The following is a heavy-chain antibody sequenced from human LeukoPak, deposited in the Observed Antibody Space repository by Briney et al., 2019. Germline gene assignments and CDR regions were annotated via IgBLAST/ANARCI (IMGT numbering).Heavy chain of an antibody. CDR2: IWNDGSNK. Sequence: PGGSLRLSCAASGFTFSNYGMHWVRQTPGKGLEWVAVIWNDGSNKYHADSVKGRFTISRDNSKNTLYLQMNSLRDEDTAVFYSGRAAYCSGTTCLTYYYGMDVWGQGTTVTVSS. D-gene: IGHD2-2*01. V-gene: IGHV3-33*01. J-gene: IGHJ6*02. CDR3: GRAAYCSGTTCLTYYYGMDV. CDR1: GFTFSNYG.